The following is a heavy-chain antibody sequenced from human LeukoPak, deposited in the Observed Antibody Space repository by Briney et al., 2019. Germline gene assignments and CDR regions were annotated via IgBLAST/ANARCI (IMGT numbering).Heavy chain of an antibody. Sequence: GGSLRLSCAASGFTFSSYAMSWVRQAPGKGLEWVSAISGSGGSTYYADSVKGRFTISRDNSKNTLYLQMNSLRAEDTAVYYCARGSGYYPEGSDYWGQETLVTVSS. J-gene: IGHJ4*02. CDR2: ISGSGGST. V-gene: IGHV3-23*01. CDR1: GFTFSSYA. D-gene: IGHD3-22*01. CDR3: ARGSGYYPEGSDY.